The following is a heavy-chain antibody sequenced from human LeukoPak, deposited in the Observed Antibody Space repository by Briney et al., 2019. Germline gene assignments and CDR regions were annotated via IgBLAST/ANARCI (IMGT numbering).Heavy chain of an antibody. J-gene: IGHJ4*02. CDR2: INPSDASA. V-gene: IGHV1-46*01. CDR3: ARGRRIVGATSRGEYYFDY. Sequence: ASVKVSCKASGYIFTNYNIHWVRQAPGQGREWMGMINPSDASARYAQKFQGRVTMTRDMSTDTVYMELSSLRSEDTAVYYCARGRRIVGATSRGEYYFDYWGQGTLVTVSS. CDR1: GYIFTNYN. D-gene: IGHD1-26*01.